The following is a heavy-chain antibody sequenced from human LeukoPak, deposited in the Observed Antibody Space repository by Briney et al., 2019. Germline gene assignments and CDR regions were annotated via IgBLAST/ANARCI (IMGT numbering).Heavy chain of an antibody. D-gene: IGHD6-19*01. V-gene: IGHV3-23*01. Sequence: GGSLRLSCAASGFTFRSDAIYWVRQAPGKGLEWVSGISGSGGDTYFADSVKGRFTISRDNSKNTVFLQMDSLRDEDTAVYHCAKTTAGYSSGRYPGWPVDYWGQGTLVTVSS. J-gene: IGHJ4*02. CDR3: AKTTAGYSSGRYPGWPVDY. CDR2: ISGSGGDT. CDR1: GFTFRSDA.